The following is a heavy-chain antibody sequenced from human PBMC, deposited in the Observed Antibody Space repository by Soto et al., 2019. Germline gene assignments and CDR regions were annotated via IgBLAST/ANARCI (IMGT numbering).Heavy chain of an antibody. CDR1: GCSISGYY. Sequence: SETLSLPCTVSGCSISGYYWSWIRQPPGKGLEWIGYMYNTGSTVYNPSFKSRVTISVDTSKNQFSLKLNSVTAADTAVYYCARDLWGYCGTDCYPLDVWGQGTTVT. J-gene: IGHJ6*01. V-gene: IGHV4-59*01. CDR2: MYNTGST. CDR3: ARDLWGYCGTDCYPLDV. D-gene: IGHD2-21*02.